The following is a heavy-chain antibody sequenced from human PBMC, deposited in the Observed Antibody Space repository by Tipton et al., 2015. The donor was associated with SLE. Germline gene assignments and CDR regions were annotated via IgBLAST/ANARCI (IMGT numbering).Heavy chain of an antibody. Sequence: GLVKPSETLSLTCIVSGASIGSSSSSWAWIRQSPNKGLEWIGNIYYDGNTYYNPSLKSRVTISADTSKNQFSLKLSSVTAADTAVYYCARLLVAAGTWYFDHWGQGTLVTVSS. CDR2: IYYDGNT. CDR3: ARLLVAAGTWYFDH. J-gene: IGHJ4*02. CDR1: GASIGSSSSS. V-gene: IGHV4-39*07. D-gene: IGHD6-13*01.